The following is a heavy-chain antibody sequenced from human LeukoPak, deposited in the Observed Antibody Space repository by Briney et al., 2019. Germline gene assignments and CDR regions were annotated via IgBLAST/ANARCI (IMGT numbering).Heavy chain of an antibody. V-gene: IGHV3-30*19. CDR3: ARGVGYTLVS. CDR1: GFTFSNYG. CDR2: VSFDGSNE. J-gene: IGHJ5*02. D-gene: IGHD5-18*01. Sequence: GGSLRLSCAASGFTFSNYGMHWVRQVPGKGLEWVAVVSFDGSNENYADSVRGRFIISRDNSKNTLYLQMSGLRREDTAMYYCARGVGYTLVSWGQRTMVTVSS.